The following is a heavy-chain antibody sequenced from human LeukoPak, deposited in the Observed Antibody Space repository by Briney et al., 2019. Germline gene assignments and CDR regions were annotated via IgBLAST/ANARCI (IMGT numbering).Heavy chain of an antibody. D-gene: IGHD2-15*01. CDR1: EFTFSRNA. CDR2: ISYDGSNK. J-gene: IGHJ4*02. V-gene: IGHV3-30*04. Sequence: GGSLRLSCAASEFTFSRNAMHWVRQAPGKGLEWVAVISYDGSNKYYADSVKGRFTISRDNSKDTLYLQMNSLRAEDTAVYYRARDRAVGCSGGSCYPIDYWGQGTLVTVSS. CDR3: ARDRAVGCSGGSCYPIDY.